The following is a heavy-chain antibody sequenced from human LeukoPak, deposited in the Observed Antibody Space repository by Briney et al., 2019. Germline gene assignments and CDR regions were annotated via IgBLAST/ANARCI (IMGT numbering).Heavy chain of an antibody. CDR1: GYTFSNYG. V-gene: IGHV1-18*01. J-gene: IGHJ4*02. CDR3: AGVGPHRRNNGDYCYFDF. D-gene: IGHD1-26*01. Sequence: ASVKVSCKTSGYTFSNYGISWVRQAPGQGLEWMGWISGYNGNTNYAQKFQGRVAMTADTSTSIAFMELRSLRSDDTAVYYCAGVGPHRRNNGDYCYFDFWGPGTLVTVSS. CDR2: ISGYNGNT.